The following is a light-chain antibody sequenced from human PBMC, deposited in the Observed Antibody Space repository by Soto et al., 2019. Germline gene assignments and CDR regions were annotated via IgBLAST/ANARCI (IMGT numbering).Light chain of an antibody. CDR3: ASYAGSRTYV. CDR2: GVT. J-gene: IGLJ1*01. Sequence: QSALTQPASVSGSPGQSVTISCSGSDIGNYNLVSWYQHLPGRAPKLLIFGVTMRPSGISDRFFGSKSASTASLTISGLQAEDEGDYYCASYAGSRTYVFGSGTKVTVL. V-gene: IGLV2-23*02. CDR1: SDIGNYNL.